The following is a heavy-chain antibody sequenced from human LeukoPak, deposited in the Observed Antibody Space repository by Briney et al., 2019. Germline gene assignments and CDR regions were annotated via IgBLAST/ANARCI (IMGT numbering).Heavy chain of an antibody. D-gene: IGHD6-19*01. V-gene: IGHV3-7*01. Sequence: PGGSLRLSRAASGFSFSSYWMSWVRQAPGKGLEWVANIQSDGSVQQYVDSVKGRLTISRDNAKNSLYLQMNSLRAEDTAVYYCARIPRGSGWSFLDFWGQGTLVTVTS. CDR2: IQSDGSVQ. CDR3: ARIPRGSGWSFLDF. J-gene: IGHJ4*02. CDR1: GFSFSSYW.